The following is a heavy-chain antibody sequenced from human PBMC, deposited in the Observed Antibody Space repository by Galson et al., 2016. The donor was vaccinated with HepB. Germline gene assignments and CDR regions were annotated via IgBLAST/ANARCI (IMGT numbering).Heavy chain of an antibody. Sequence: SLRLSCAASGFMFHTYWMSWVRQAPGKGLEWVGNIKQDGSETYYGDSVKGRFTISRDNSNNTRYLQMHSLRAEDTAVYYCGKDGHSDISGYLPLEDWGQGTLVTVSS. CDR1: GFMFHTYW. CDR2: IKQDGSET. J-gene: IGHJ4*02. V-gene: IGHV3-7*01. CDR3: GKDGHSDISGYLPLED. D-gene: IGHD3-22*01.